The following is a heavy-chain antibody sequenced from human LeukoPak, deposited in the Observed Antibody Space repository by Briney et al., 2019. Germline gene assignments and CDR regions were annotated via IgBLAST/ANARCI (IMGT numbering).Heavy chain of an antibody. V-gene: IGHV3-23*01. CDR1: GFIFSNYW. D-gene: IGHD6-19*01. CDR3: AKGPRYEVAVAGLFDY. J-gene: IGHJ4*02. CDR2: ISGSGDKT. Sequence: GGSLRLSCAASGFIFSNYWMSWVRQAPGKGLEWVSDISGSGDKTYHADAVKGRFAISKDISKNTLYLQMDRLRVEDTAVYYCAKGPRYEVAVAGLFDYWGQGTLVTVSS.